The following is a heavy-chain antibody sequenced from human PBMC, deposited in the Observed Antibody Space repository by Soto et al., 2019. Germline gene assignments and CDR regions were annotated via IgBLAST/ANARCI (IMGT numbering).Heavy chain of an antibody. D-gene: IGHD3-3*01. CDR1: GGSFSGYY. Sequence: PSETLSLTCAVYGGSFSGYYWSWIRQPPGKGLEWIGEINHSGSTNYNPSLKSRVTISVETSKNQFSLKLSSVTAAETAVYYCASPSPRVVTDASDIWGKGKMVTVSS. CDR2: INHSGST. J-gene: IGHJ3*02. V-gene: IGHV4-34*01. CDR3: ASPSPRVVTDASDI.